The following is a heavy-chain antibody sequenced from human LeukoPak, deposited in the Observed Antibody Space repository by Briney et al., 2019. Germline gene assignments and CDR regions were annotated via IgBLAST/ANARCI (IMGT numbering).Heavy chain of an antibody. J-gene: IGHJ4*02. CDR2: ISGSGGST. Sequence: PGGSLRLSCAASEFSFSSHSMNWVRQAPGKGLEWVSAISGSGGSTYYADSVKGRFTISRDNSKNTLYLQMNSLRAEDTAVYYCAKETGYSSSWYGFDYWGQGTLVTVSS. D-gene: IGHD6-13*01. V-gene: IGHV3-23*01. CDR3: AKETGYSSSWYGFDY. CDR1: EFSFSSHS.